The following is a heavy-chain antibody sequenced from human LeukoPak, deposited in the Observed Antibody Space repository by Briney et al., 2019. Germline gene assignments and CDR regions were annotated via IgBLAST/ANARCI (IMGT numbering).Heavy chain of an antibody. D-gene: IGHD5-12*01. CDR3: AKFLRGGYSGLAED. V-gene: IGHV3-30*18. CDR1: GFTFDDYA. Sequence: GGSLRLSCAASGFTFDDYAMHWVRQAPGKGLEWVAVISYDGSNKYYADSVKGRFTISRDNSKNTLYLQMNSLRAEDTAVYYCAKFLRGGYSGLAEDWGQGTLVTVSS. CDR2: ISYDGSNK. J-gene: IGHJ4*02.